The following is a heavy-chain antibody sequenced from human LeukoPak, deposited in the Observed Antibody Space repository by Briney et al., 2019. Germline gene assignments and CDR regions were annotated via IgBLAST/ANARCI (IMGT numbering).Heavy chain of an antibody. CDR2: FDPEDGET. J-gene: IGHJ4*02. CDR3: ATDLVYYDSSGYGLDY. Sequence: GASVKVSCKVSGYTLTELSMHWVRQAPGKGLEWMGGFDPEDGETIYAQKFQGRVTMTEDTSTDTAYMELSSLRSEDTAVYYCATDLVYYDSSGYGLDYWGQGTLVTVSS. CDR1: GYTLTELS. D-gene: IGHD3-22*01. V-gene: IGHV1-24*01.